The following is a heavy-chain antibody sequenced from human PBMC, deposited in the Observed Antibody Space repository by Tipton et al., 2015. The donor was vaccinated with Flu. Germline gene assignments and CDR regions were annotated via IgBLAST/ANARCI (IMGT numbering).Heavy chain of an antibody. Sequence: LRLSCTVSGGSISSYYWSWIRQPPGKGLEWIGYIYYSGSTNYNPSLKSRVTISVDTSKNQFSLKLSSVTAADTAVYYCARGPTAHGVVVPAAIPDWFDPWGQGTLVTVSS. CDR1: GGSISSYY. J-gene: IGHJ5*02. CDR2: IYYSGST. CDR3: ARGPTAHGVVVPAAIPDWFDP. V-gene: IGHV4-59*01. D-gene: IGHD2-2*01.